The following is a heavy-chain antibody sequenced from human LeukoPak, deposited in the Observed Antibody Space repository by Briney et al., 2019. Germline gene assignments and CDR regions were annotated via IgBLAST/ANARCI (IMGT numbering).Heavy chain of an antibody. CDR1: GFTFSSYA. Sequence: PGGSLRLSCAASGFTFSSYAMSWVRQAPGKGLEWVSAISGSGGSTYYADSVKGRFTISRDNSKNTLYLQMNSLRAEDTAVYYCATTNGDIYLTNFDYWGQGTLVTVSS. J-gene: IGHJ4*02. V-gene: IGHV3-23*01. CDR2: ISGSGGST. D-gene: IGHD2-15*01. CDR3: ATTNGDIYLTNFDY.